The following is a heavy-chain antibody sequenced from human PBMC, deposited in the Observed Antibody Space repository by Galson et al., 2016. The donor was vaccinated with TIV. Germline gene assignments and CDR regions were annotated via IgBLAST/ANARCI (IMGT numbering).Heavy chain of an antibody. J-gene: IGHJ3*02. Sequence: LRLSCAASGFTFSSWPMSWVRRAPGKGLEWVSAISASGGNTFYADSVKGRFTISRDNSKKTLYLQMDSLRAEDTAVYYCAKSFQYFYENSGYFPYGFHIWGRGTMVTVSS. D-gene: IGHD3-22*01. CDR2: ISASGGNT. V-gene: IGHV3-23*01. CDR1: GFTFSSWP. CDR3: AKSFQYFYENSGYFPYGFHI.